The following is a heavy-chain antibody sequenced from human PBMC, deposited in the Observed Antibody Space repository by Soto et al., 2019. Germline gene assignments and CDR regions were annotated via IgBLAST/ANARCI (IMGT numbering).Heavy chain of an antibody. CDR3: ASGRDFDGAFDI. CDR2: IIPILGIA. D-gene: IGHD3-9*01. CDR1: GGTFSSYT. Sequence: GASVKVSCKASGGTFSSYTISWVRQAPGQGLEWMGRIIPILGIANYAQKFQGRVTITADKSTSTAYMELSSLRSEDTAVYYCASGRDFDGAFDIWGQGTMVTVSS. J-gene: IGHJ3*02. V-gene: IGHV1-69*02.